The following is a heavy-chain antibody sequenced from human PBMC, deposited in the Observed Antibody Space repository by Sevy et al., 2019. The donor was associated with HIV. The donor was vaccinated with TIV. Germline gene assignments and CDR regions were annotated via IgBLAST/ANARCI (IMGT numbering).Heavy chain of an antibody. V-gene: IGHV3-23*01. CDR2: ISGSGGST. J-gene: IGHJ3*02. D-gene: IGHD6-19*01. CDR3: AKDRSSGWFLDAFDI. CDR1: GFTFSSYA. Sequence: GGSLRLSCAASGFTFSSYAMSWVRQAPGKGLEWVSAISGSGGSTYYADSVKGRFTISKDNSKNTLYLQMNSLRAEDTAVYYCAKDRSSGWFLDAFDIWGQGTMVTVSS.